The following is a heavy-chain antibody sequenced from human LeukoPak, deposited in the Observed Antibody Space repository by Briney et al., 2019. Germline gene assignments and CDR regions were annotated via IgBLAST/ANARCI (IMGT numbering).Heavy chain of an antibody. V-gene: IGHV4-59*01. CDR3: ARGVNSGYFDY. D-gene: IGHD1-26*01. CDR1: GGSISSYY. Sequence: SETLSLTCTVSGGSISSYYWTWIRQPPGKGLEWVGYIYYSGSTNYNPSLKSRVTISVDTSKNQFSLKLTSVTAADTAVYYCARGVNSGYFDYCGQGTLVTVSS. J-gene: IGHJ4*02. CDR2: IYYSGST.